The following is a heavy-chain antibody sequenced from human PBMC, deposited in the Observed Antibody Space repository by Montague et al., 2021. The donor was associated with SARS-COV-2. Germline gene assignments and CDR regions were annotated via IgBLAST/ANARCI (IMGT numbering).Heavy chain of an antibody. D-gene: IGHD3-10*01. Sequence: SLRLSCAASGFTFSSYSMNWVRQAPGKGLEWVSAISGSGGSTYYADSVKGRFTISRDNSKNTLYLQMNSLRAEDTAVYYCAKAGDTMVRGVITSYYYYGMDVWGQGTTVTVSS. J-gene: IGHJ6*02. CDR1: GFTFSSYS. V-gene: IGHV3-23*01. CDR2: ISGSGGST. CDR3: AKAGDTMVRGVITSYYYYGMDV.